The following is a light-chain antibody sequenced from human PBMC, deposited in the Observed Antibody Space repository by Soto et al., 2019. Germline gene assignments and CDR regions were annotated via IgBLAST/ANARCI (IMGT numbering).Light chain of an antibody. J-gene: IGKJ1*01. CDR2: GAS. Sequence: EIVLTQSPGSLSLSPGERGTLSCRASQSVDSSFFAWYQQKPDQAPRLLIYGASNRATGIPDRFSGSGSGPDFTLTISRLEPEDFAVYYCQQYVSPVTFGQGTKVAIK. CDR3: QQYVSPVT. CDR1: QSVDSSF. V-gene: IGKV3-20*01.